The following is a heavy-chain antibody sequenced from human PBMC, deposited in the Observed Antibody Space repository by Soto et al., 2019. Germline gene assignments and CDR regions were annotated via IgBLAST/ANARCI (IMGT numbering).Heavy chain of an antibody. D-gene: IGHD2-15*01. CDR3: ARGWTPYYYYYGMDV. J-gene: IGHJ6*02. V-gene: IGHV1-3*01. CDR1: GYTFTSYA. CDR2: INVGNGNT. Sequence: ASVKVSCKASGYTFTSYAMHWVRQAPGQRLEWMGWINVGNGNTKYSQKFQGRVTITRDTSASTAYMELSSLRSEDTAVYYCARGWTPYYYYYGMDVWGQGTTVTVSS.